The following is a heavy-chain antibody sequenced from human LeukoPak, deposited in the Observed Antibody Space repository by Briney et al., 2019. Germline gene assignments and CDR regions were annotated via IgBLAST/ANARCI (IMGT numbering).Heavy chain of an antibody. J-gene: IGHJ4*02. V-gene: IGHV3-49*04. D-gene: IGHD4-17*01. CDR1: GFTFCDYG. CDR3: TTGDDYVVDY. CDR2: IRRNVYGGTT. Sequence: GGSLRLSCTASGFTFCDYGLSWVRQAPGKGLEWVGFIRRNVYGGTTEYAASVKGRFTISRDDSKSIAYLQMNSLKTEDTAVYYCTTGDDYVVDYWGQGTLVTVSS.